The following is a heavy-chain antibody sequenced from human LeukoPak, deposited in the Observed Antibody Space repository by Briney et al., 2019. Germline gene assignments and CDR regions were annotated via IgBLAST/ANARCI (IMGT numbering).Heavy chain of an antibody. CDR3: ARDDASTGLNAFDV. D-gene: IGHD1-14*01. Sequence: GASVKVSCKASGYTFTDYYMHWVRQAPGQGLEWMGWTNLNSGATNYAQNFQGRVSMTRDTSITTAYMELNNLRSDDTAVYYCARDDASTGLNAFDVWGQGTMVTVSS. J-gene: IGHJ3*01. CDR2: TNLNSGAT. CDR1: GYTFTDYY. V-gene: IGHV1-2*02.